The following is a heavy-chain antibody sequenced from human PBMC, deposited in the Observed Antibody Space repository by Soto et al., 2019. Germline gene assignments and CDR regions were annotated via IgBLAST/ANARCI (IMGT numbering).Heavy chain of an antibody. CDR2: ISASST. CDR3: LYGMDV. CDR1: GFTFSSYA. J-gene: IGHJ6*04. V-gene: IGHV3-23*01. Sequence: LRLSCAASGFTFSSYAMSWVRQAPGKGLEWVSIISASSTYYADSVKGRFTISRHNSKNTLYLQVNSLRAEDTAVYFPLYGMDVCGKAPTLTVSS.